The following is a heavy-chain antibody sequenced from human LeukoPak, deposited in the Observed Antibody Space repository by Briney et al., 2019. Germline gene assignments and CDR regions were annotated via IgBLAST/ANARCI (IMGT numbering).Heavy chain of an antibody. CDR2: ISPSGGTI. D-gene: IGHD3-10*01. CDR1: GFPLSTYG. V-gene: IGHV3-48*01. Sequence: GGSLRLSCVTSGFPLSTYGAHWVRQAPGSGLEWVSYISPSGGTIYYADSVKGRLFISRDNAKNSLYMQMNSLRAEDTAVYYCAKDGTVSDYYGSGSYWDALDIWGQGTMVTVSS. CDR3: AKDGTVSDYYGSGSYWDALDI. J-gene: IGHJ3*02.